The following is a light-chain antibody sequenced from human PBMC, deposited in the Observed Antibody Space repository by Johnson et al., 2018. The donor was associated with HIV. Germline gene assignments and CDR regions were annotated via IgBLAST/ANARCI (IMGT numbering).Light chain of an antibody. CDR3: GTWDSSLSPFYV. V-gene: IGLV1-51*01. J-gene: IGLJ1*01. CDR2: DNN. CDR1: NSNIGNNY. Sequence: QSVLTHQPSVSAAPGQKVTISCSGSNSNIGNNYVSWYQQLPGTAPKLLIYDNNKRPSGIPDRFSGSKSGTSATLGITGLQTGDKADYFCGTWDSSLSPFYVCGTGTKVTVL.